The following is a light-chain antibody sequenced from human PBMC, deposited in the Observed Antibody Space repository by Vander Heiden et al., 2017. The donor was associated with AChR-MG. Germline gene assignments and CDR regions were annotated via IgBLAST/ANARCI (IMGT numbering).Light chain of an antibody. CDR3: QSYDRTLSGSV. CDR1: SSNIGTVYD. Sequence: QSVLTQPPSASGARGPRVTISCTGNSSNIGTVYDVHWYQQLPGTAPKLLIYGNADRPSGVPDRFSGSKSGTSASLAITGLQAEDEADYYCQSYDRTLSGSVFGGGTKLTVL. CDR2: GNA. J-gene: IGLJ3*02. V-gene: IGLV1-40*01.